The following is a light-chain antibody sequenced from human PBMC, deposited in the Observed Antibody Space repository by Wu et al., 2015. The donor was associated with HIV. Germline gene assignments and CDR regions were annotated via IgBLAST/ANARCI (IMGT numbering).Light chain of an antibody. CDR2: ATS. CDR1: RSIDHY. Sequence: DIQMTQSPSSLSASVGDRVTITCRASRSIDHYLNWYQKKPGKAPELLIYATSSLQSGVPSRFSGTRSGTHFTLTISSLQREDSAAYYCQQSYNTPFTFGPGTKVEIK. J-gene: IGKJ3*01. CDR3: QQSYNTPFT. V-gene: IGKV1-39*01.